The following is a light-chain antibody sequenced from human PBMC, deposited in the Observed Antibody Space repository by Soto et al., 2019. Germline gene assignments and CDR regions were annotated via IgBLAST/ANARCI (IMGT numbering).Light chain of an antibody. V-gene: IGKV3-15*01. CDR3: QQYNKWPVFT. CDR1: RSVASN. J-gene: IGKJ3*01. Sequence: IVMTQSPATLSVSPGERATLSCRASRSVASNLAWYQQRLGQAPRLLVYGASTRATGIPARFSGSGSGTEFTLTISSVQSEDFAVYYCQQYNKWPVFTFGPGTRVDIK. CDR2: GAS.